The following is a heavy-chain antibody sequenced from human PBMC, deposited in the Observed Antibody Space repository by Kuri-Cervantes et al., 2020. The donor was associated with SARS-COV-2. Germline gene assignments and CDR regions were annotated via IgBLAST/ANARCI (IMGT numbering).Heavy chain of an antibody. Sequence: ETLSLTCAASGFTFSSYWMHWVRQAPGKGLEWVSGINWNGGSTGYADSVKGRFTISRDNAKNSLYLQMNSLRAEDTALYYCARSRYCSSTSCPGGDYWGQGTLVTVSS. V-gene: IGHV3-20*04. CDR2: INWNGGST. CDR1: GFTFSSYW. D-gene: IGHD2-2*01. CDR3: ARSRYCSSTSCPGGDY. J-gene: IGHJ4*02.